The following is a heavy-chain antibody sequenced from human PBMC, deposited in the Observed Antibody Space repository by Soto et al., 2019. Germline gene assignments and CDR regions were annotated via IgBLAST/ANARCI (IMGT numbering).Heavy chain of an antibody. D-gene: IGHD3-3*01. V-gene: IGHV1-8*01. Sequence: ASVKVSCKASGYTFTSYDINWVRQATGQGLEWMGWMNPNSGKTGYAQKIQGRVTMTRNTSISTAYMELSSLRYEDTAVYYCSSGPQYLYYDFWSGYSRFDPWGQGTLVTVSS. CDR2: MNPNSGKT. CDR1: GYTFTSYD. J-gene: IGHJ5*02. CDR3: SSGPQYLYYDFWSGYSRFDP.